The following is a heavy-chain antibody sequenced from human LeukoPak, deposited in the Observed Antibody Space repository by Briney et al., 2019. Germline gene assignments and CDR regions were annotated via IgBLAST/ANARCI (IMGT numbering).Heavy chain of an antibody. CDR2: INWNGGST. D-gene: IGHD3-22*01. V-gene: IGHV3-20*04. CDR1: GFTFDDYG. Sequence: GGSLRLSCAASGFTFDDYGMSWVRQAPGKGLEWVSGINWNGGSTGYADSVKGRFTISRDNAKNSLYLQMNSLRADDTALYYCARFTYYYDSSGYYYPGAFDYWGQGTLVTVSS. J-gene: IGHJ4*02. CDR3: ARFTYYYDSSGYYYPGAFDY.